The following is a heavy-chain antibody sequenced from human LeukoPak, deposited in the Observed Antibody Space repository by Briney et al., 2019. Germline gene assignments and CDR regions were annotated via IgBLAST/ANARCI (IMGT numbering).Heavy chain of an antibody. V-gene: IGHV4-39*01. CDR2: IYYSGST. CDR1: GGSISSSSYY. D-gene: IGHD3-16*01. CDR3: ARLGSHEVYYFDY. J-gene: IGHJ4*02. Sequence: SEALSLTCTVSGGSISSSSYYWGWIRQAPGKGLEWIGSIYYSGSTYYNPSLKSRVTISVDTSKNQFSLKLSSVTAADTAVYYCARLGSHEVYYFDYWGQGTLVTVSS.